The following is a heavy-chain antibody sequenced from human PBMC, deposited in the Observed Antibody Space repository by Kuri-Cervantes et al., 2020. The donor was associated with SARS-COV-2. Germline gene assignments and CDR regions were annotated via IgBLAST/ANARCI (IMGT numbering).Heavy chain of an antibody. J-gene: IGHJ2*01. CDR3: ARGGVVTADWYFDL. V-gene: IGHV3-74*01. CDR2: TNSDGIST. Sequence: GGSLRLSCAASGFPFRSYWMHWVRQAPGKGLVWVSRTNSDGISTSYADSVKGRFTISRDNAKNTLYLQLNSLGAEDTAVYYCARGGVVTADWYFDLWGRDTLVTVSS. D-gene: IGHD2-21*02. CDR1: GFPFRSYW.